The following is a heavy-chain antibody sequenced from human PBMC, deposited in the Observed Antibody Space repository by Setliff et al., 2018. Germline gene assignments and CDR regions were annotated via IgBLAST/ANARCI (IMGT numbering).Heavy chain of an antibody. V-gene: IGHV1-18*04. D-gene: IGHD5-18*01. Sequence: ASVKVSCKASGYSFTSYGITWVRQAPGQGLEWMGWVSPYNGDTRFQQKFQGRVTVTTDTPTSTGYLELRSLTSDDTAVYYCARGGYSYGYDHGFDIWGQGTMVTVSS. J-gene: IGHJ3*02. CDR2: VSPYNGDT. CDR3: ARGGYSYGYDHGFDI. CDR1: GYSFTSYG.